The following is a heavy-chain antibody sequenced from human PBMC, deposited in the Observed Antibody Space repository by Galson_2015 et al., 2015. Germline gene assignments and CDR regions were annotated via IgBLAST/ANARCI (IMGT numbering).Heavy chain of an antibody. D-gene: IGHD3/OR15-3a*01. CDR2: IYWDYDK. J-gene: IGHJ4*02. CDR3: SHRRHYSVTWDWCDFDY. Sequence: PALVKPTQALALACTFSGFSLTTSGVGVGWIRQPPGKALELLALIYWDYDKRYSPSLKSRLTITKDTSKNQVVLIMTTVDPDDTATYYCSHRRHYSVTWDWCDFDYWGQGTLVTVSS. CDR1: GFSLTTSGVG. V-gene: IGHV2-5*02.